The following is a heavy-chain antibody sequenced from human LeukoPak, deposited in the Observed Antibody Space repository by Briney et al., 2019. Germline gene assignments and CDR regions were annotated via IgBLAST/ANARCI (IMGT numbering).Heavy chain of an antibody. CDR2: FDPEDGET. D-gene: IGHD3-22*01. CDR1: GYTLTELS. Sequence: ASVKVSCKVSGYTLTELSMHWVRQAPGKGLEWMGGFDPEDGETIYAQKFQGRVTMTEDTSTDTAYMELSSLRSEDTAVYYCATNAGYDTPGAGYYGVDVWGQGTTVTVSS. V-gene: IGHV1-24*01. CDR3: ATNAGYDTPGAGYYGVDV. J-gene: IGHJ6*02.